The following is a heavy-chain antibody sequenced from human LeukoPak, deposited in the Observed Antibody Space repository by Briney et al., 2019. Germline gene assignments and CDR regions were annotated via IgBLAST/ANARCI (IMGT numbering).Heavy chain of an antibody. V-gene: IGHV4-4*07. D-gene: IGHD6-13*01. CDR2: IYSTGST. J-gene: IGHJ4*02. Sequence: PSQTLSLTCTVSGGSISSYYWSWIRQPAGKGLEWIGRIYSTGSTNYNPSLKSRVTMSVDTSKNQFSLRLRSVTAADTAVYYCARQIAAAGTAGFDFWLQGAQVSVSS. CDR1: GGSISSYY. CDR3: ARQIAAAGTAGFDF.